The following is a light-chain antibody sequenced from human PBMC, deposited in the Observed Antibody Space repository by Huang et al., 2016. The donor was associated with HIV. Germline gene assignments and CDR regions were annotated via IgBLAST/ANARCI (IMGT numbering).Light chain of an antibody. V-gene: IGKV3-11*01. Sequence: EIVLTQSPATLSLSPGERATLSYRASQNVTDSLAWYRQKPGQAPRLLIYRAANRATGTPARFSGSGSGTDFTLTISSLEPEDFAIYYCQERIQWPRLTFGGGTKVEIK. CDR1: QNVTDS. CDR3: QERIQWPRLT. J-gene: IGKJ4*01. CDR2: RAA.